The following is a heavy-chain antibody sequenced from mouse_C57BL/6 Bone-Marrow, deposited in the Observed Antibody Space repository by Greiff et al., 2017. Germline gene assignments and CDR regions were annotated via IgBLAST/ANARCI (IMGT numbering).Heavy chain of an antibody. CDR2: IYPGSGSP. Sequence: QVQLQQPGAELVKPGASVKMSCKASGYTFTSYWITWVKQRPGQGLEWIGDIYPGSGSPNYNEKFKSKATLTVDTSSSAAYMQLSSLTSEDSAVXYCARTPYYYDGSYYAMDYWGQGTSVTVSS. D-gene: IGHD1-1*01. CDR3: ARTPYYYDGSYYAMDY. J-gene: IGHJ4*01. V-gene: IGHV1-55*01. CDR1: GYTFTSYW.